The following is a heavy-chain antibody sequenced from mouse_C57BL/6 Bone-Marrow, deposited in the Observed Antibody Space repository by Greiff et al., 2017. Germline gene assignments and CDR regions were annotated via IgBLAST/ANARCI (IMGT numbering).Heavy chain of an antibody. CDR3: ARLDTTVVAAPYFDY. V-gene: IGHV14-3*01. J-gene: IGHJ2*01. CDR1: GFNIKNTY. D-gene: IGHD1-1*01. Sequence: VQLKESVAELVRPGASVKLSCTASGFNIKNTYMHWVKQRPEQGLEWIGRIDPANGNTKYAPKFQGKATITADTSSNTAYLQLSSLTSEDTAIYYCARLDTTVVAAPYFDYWSQGTTLTVSS. CDR2: IDPANGNT.